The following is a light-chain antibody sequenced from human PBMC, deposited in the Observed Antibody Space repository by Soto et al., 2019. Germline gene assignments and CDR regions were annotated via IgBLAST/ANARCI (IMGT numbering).Light chain of an antibody. J-gene: IGKJ4*01. CDR3: QQNNNWPLT. V-gene: IGKV3D-15*01. CDR1: QSVRSN. CDR2: GAS. Sequence: EIVMTQSPATLSVSPGERATLSCRASQSVRSNLAWYQQKPGQAPRLLIYGASTRAIGIPARFSGSASGTEFTLTISSLQSEDFAVYHCQQNNNWPLTFGGGTKVEIK.